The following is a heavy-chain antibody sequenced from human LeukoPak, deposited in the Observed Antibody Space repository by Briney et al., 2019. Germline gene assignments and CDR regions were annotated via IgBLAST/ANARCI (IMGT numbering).Heavy chain of an antibody. V-gene: IGHV4-34*01. J-gene: IGHJ6*03. CDR3: ARVVVAARLYYYYYYMDV. D-gene: IGHD6-6*01. CDR1: GGSFSGYY. Sequence: SETLSLTCAVYGGSFSGYYWSWIPQPPGKGLEWIGEINHSGSTNYNPSLKSRVTISVDTSKNQFSLKLSSVTAADTAVYYCARVVVAARLYYYYYYMDVWGKGATVTVSS. CDR2: INHSGST.